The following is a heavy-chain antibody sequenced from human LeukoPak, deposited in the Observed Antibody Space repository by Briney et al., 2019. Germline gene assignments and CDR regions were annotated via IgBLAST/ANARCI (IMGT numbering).Heavy chain of an antibody. Sequence: PSETLSLTCTVSGGSISSYYWSWIRQPAGKGLEWIGRIYTSGSTNYNPSLKSRVTISVDTSKNQFSLKLSSVTAADTAVYYCARHEVPTLWLTSYYYYGMDVWGQGTTVTVSS. V-gene: IGHV4-4*07. CDR1: GGSISSYY. CDR3: ARHEVPTLWLTSYYYYGMDV. D-gene: IGHD5-18*01. CDR2: IYTSGST. J-gene: IGHJ6*02.